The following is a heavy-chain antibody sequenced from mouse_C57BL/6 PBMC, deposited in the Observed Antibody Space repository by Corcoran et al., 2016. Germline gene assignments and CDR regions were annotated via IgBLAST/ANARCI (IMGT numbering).Heavy chain of an antibody. CDR1: GYTFTDYY. CDR2: INPNNGGT. Sequence: EVQLQQSGPELVKPGASVKISCKASGYTFTDYYMNWVKQSHGKSLEWIGDINPNNGGTSYNQKFKGKATLTVDKSSSTAYMELRSLTSEDSAVYYWARGGMDYWGQGTSVTVSS. CDR3: ARGGMDY. J-gene: IGHJ4*01. V-gene: IGHV1-26*01.